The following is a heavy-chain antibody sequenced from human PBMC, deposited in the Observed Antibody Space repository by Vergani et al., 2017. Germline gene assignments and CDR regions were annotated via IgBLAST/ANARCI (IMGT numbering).Heavy chain of an antibody. V-gene: IGHV3-30*03. D-gene: IGHD3-22*01. Sequence: QVQLVESGGGVVQPGRSLRLSCAASGFTFSSYGMHWVRQAPGKGLEWVAVISYDGSKKYYADSVKGRFTISRDNSKNTLYLQMNSLRAEDTAVYYCARVMGYYVGSGRPGYYFDYWGQGTLVTVSS. CDR3: ARVMGYYVGSGRPGYYFDY. CDR1: GFTFSSYG. J-gene: IGHJ4*02. CDR2: ISYDGSKK.